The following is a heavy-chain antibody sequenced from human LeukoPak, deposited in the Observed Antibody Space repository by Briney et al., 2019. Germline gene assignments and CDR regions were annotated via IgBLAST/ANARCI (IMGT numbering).Heavy chain of an antibody. CDR1: GFTFSSYG. V-gene: IGHV3-13*01. Sequence: GGTLRLSCAASGFTFSSYGMSWVRQAPGKGLEWVSAIGTAGDTYYPGSVKGRFTISRENAKNSLYFQMNSLRAGDTAVYYCARGARHNWFDPWGQGTLVTVSS. CDR3: ARGARHNWFDP. CDR2: IGTAGDT. J-gene: IGHJ5*02.